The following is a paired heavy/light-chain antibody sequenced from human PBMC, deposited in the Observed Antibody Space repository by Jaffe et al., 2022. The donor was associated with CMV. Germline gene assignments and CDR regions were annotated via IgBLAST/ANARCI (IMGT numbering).Heavy chain of an antibody. CDR2: IWYDGTKK. CDR1: GFTFSNHG. D-gene: IGHD6-6*01. Sequence: QVQLVESGGGVVQPGRSLRLSCAASGFTFSNHGMHWVRQAPGKGLEWVAVIWYDGTKKYYADSVKGRFTISRDNSKNTLYLQINSLRAEDTAVYYCARDRLPYSSSSGDWGQGTLVTVSS. J-gene: IGHJ4*02. CDR3: ARDRLPYSSSSGD. V-gene: IGHV3-33*08.
Light chain of an antibody. Sequence: EIVLTQSPATLSLSPGESATLSCGASQSVISNYLAWYQQKPGLAPRLLIYDASRRATGIPDRFSGSGSGTDFTLTISRLEPEDFAVYYCQQYGGSRVTFGPGTKVDIQ. V-gene: IGKV3D-20*01. CDR3: QQYGGSRVT. J-gene: IGKJ3*01. CDR2: DAS. CDR1: QSVISNY.